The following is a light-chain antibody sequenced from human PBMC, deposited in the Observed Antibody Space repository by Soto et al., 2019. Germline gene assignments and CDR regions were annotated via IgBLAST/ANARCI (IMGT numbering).Light chain of an antibody. CDR2: KAS. V-gene: IGKV1-5*03. CDR1: QSISSW. Sequence: DIQMTQSPFTLSASVGDRVTITCRASQSISSWLAWHKQKPGKAPKLLIYKASSLESGVPSRFSGSGSGTEFTLTISSLQPDDFAAYYCQQYNSYPWTFGQGTKVEIK. J-gene: IGKJ1*01. CDR3: QQYNSYPWT.